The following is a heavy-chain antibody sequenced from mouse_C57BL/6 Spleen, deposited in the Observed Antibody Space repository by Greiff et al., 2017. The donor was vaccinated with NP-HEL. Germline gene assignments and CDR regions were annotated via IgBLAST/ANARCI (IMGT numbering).Heavy chain of an antibody. CDR3: TTVVAPYDAMDY. D-gene: IGHD1-1*01. J-gene: IGHJ4*01. CDR2: IDPENGDT. V-gene: IGHV14-4*01. Sequence: VQLKQSGAELVRPGASVKLSCTASGFNIKDDYMHWVKQRPEQGLEWIGWIDPENGDTEYASKFQGKATITADTSSNTTDLQLSSLTSEDTAVYDCTTVVAPYDAMDYWGQGTSVTVSS. CDR1: GFNIKDDY.